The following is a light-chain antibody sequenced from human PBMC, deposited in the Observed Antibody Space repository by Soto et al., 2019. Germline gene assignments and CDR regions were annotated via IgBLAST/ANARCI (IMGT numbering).Light chain of an antibody. CDR2: DVS. V-gene: IGLV2-14*01. CDR1: SSDVGGYNY. CDR3: SSYTSSSTPVV. Sequence: QSVLPQPASMSGSPGQSITISCTGTSSDVGGYNYVSWYQQHPGKAPKLMIYDVSNRPSGDSNRFSGSKSGNTASLTISGLQAEDEADYYCSSYTSSSTPVVFGGGTKLTVL. J-gene: IGLJ2*01.